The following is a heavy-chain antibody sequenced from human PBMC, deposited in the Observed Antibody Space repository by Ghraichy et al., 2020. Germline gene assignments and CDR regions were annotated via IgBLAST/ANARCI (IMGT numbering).Heavy chain of an antibody. CDR2: IYSGGST. CDR3: ARDPGGSGYYAHY. CDR1: GFTVSSNY. Sequence: GESLNISCAASGFTVSSNYMSWVRQAPGKGLEWVSVIYSGGSTYYADSVKGRFTISRDNSKNTLYLQMNSLRAEDTAVYYCARDPGGSGYYAHYWGQGTLVTVSS. V-gene: IGHV3-53*01. D-gene: IGHD3-3*01. J-gene: IGHJ4*02.